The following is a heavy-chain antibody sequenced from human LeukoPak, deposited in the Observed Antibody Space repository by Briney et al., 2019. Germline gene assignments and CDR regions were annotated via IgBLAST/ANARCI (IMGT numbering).Heavy chain of an antibody. CDR2: IIPILGIA. V-gene: IGHV1-69*02. CDR3: ARVVRSSSSQYYFDY. Sequence: ASVKVSCKASGGTFSSYTISWVRQAPGQGLEWMGRIIPILGIANYAQKFQGRVTITADKPTSTAYMELSSLRSEDTAVYYCARVVRSSSSQYYFDYWGQGTLVTVSS. J-gene: IGHJ4*02. CDR1: GGTFSSYT. D-gene: IGHD6-6*01.